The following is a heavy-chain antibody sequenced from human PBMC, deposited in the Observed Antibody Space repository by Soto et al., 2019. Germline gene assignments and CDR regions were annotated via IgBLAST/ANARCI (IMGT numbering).Heavy chain of an antibody. V-gene: IGHV4-59*02. CDR1: GGSVSSYY. Sequence: QVQLQESGPGLVKPSETLSLTCIVSGGSVSSYYWSWIRQPPGKGLEWIGYIPYGGSTNFNPSLKSRPTLSLDTSKNQFSLKLNSVTAADTAVYYCARGVGATHFDYWGQGTLVTVSS. D-gene: IGHD1-26*01. CDR3: ARGVGATHFDY. CDR2: IPYGGST. J-gene: IGHJ4*02.